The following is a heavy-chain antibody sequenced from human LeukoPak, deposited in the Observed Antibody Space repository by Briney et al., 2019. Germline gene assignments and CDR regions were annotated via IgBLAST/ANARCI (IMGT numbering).Heavy chain of an antibody. CDR2: IYYSGST. D-gene: IGHD3-10*01. CDR1: GGSISSYY. CDR3: ARDSVVREKIWFDP. V-gene: IGHV4-59*01. J-gene: IGHJ5*02. Sequence: SETLSLTCTVSGGSISSYYWSWIRQPPGKGLEWIGYIYYSGSTNYNPSLKSRVTISVDTSKNQFSLKLSSVTAADTAVYYCARDSVVREKIWFDPWGQGTLVTVSS.